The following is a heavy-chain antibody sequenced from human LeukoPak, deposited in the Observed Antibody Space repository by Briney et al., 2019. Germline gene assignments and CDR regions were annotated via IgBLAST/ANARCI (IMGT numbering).Heavy chain of an antibody. CDR3: ARAGTVLRFLEWFDY. J-gene: IGHJ4*02. D-gene: IGHD3-3*01. CDR2: INSDGSST. V-gene: IGHV3-74*01. Sequence: PGGSLRLSCAASGFTFSSYWMHWVRQAPGKGLVWVSRINSDGSSTSYADSVKGRFTISRDNAKNTLYLQMNSLRAEDTAVYYCARAGTVLRFLEWFDYWGQGTLVTVSS. CDR1: GFTFSSYW.